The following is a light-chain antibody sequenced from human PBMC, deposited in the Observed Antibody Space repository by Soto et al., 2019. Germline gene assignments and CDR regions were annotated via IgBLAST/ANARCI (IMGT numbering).Light chain of an antibody. CDR2: AAS. J-gene: IGKJ3*01. V-gene: IGKV1-39*01. CDR3: QQSYSTPFT. Sequence: DIQMTQSPSSLSASVGDRVTITCRASQSISSYLNWYHQKPGKAPKLLIYAASSLQSGVPSRFSGSGSGTDFTLTISSLQPEDFATYDCQQSYSTPFTFGPGTKVDIK. CDR1: QSISSY.